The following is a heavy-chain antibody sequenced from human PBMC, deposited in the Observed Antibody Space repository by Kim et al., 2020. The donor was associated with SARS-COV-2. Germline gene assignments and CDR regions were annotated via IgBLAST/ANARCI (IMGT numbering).Heavy chain of an antibody. J-gene: IGHJ6*02. D-gene: IGHD3-9*01. CDR3: ALRVAYGIERDYYGLDY. Sequence: SVKGRFTISRDNDKTSLYLQMNSLRAEDTAVYYCALRVAYGIERDYYGLDYWGQGTTVTVSS. V-gene: IGHV3-21*01.